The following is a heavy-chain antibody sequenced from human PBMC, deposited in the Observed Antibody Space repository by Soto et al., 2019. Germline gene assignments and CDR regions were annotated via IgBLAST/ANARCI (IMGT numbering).Heavy chain of an antibody. CDR3: ALHNPNTERYSGVTMVRAVIIFTS. CDR1: GYSFTSYW. V-gene: IGHV5-51*01. CDR2: IYPGHSDT. J-gene: IGHJ3*01. D-gene: IGHD3-10*01. Sequence: GESLKISFKGSGYSFTSYWIGCVRQMPGKGLEWMGIIYPGHSDTRYSPSFQGQVTISADKSISTAYLQSSSLKSSDTAMYYCALHNPNTERYSGVTMVRAVIIFTSWGEGTMVTVSS.